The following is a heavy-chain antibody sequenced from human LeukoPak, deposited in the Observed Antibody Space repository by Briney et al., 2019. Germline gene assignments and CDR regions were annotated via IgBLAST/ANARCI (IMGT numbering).Heavy chain of an antibody. CDR2: ISTSGST. CDR3: ARTNYYGSGSYYPDL. CDR1: GGSITSGSSF. D-gene: IGHD3-10*01. V-gene: IGHV4-39*07. J-gene: IGHJ5*02. Sequence: SETLSLTCTVSGGSITSGSSFWSWIRQPPGKGLAWIGSISTSGSTYYNPSLKSRGTLSVDTSKNQFSLKLSSVTAADTAVYYCARTNYYGSGSYYPDLWGQGTLVTVSS.